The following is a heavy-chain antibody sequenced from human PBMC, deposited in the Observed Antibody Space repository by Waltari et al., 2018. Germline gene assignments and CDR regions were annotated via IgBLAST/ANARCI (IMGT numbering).Heavy chain of an antibody. Sequence: QVQLQESGPGLVKPSDTVSLTCTVPGGALSSCYGRLIRQPPGKGLAWIGYIYYSGSTNYNPSLKSRVTISVDTSKTQFSLKLSSVTAADTAVYYCARSYSSGWRSYYYYGMDVWGQGTTVTVSS. CDR3: ARSYSSGWRSYYYYGMDV. CDR1: GGALSSCY. CDR2: IYYSGST. V-gene: IGHV4-59*01. D-gene: IGHD6-19*01. J-gene: IGHJ6*02.